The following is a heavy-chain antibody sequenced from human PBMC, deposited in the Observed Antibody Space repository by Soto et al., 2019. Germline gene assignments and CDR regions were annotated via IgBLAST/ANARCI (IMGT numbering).Heavy chain of an antibody. V-gene: IGHV3-23*01. Sequence: GGSLRLSCAASVFTFSSYAMSWVRQAPGKGLEWVSAISGSGGSTYYADSVKGRFTIARDNSKNTLYLQMNSLRAEDTAVYYCAKSYRYCSSTSCYLTPDAFDIWGQGTMVTVS. D-gene: IGHD2-2*01. CDR1: VFTFSSYA. CDR3: AKSYRYCSSTSCYLTPDAFDI. J-gene: IGHJ3*02. CDR2: ISGSGGST.